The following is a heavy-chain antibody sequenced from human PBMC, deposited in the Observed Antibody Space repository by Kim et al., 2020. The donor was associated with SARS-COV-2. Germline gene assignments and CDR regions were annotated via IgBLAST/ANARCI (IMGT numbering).Heavy chain of an antibody. CDR2: ISGSGSNT. V-gene: IGHV3-23*01. Sequence: GGSLRLSCAASGFTFSSYVVSWVRQAPGKGLEWVSTISGSGSNTYYADSVQGRFTISRDNSKNTLYLQMNSLRAEDTAVYYCAKVQYSGSSKRFDYWGQGTLVTVSS. D-gene: IGHD1-26*01. CDR3: AKVQYSGSSKRFDY. J-gene: IGHJ4*02. CDR1: GFTFSSYV.